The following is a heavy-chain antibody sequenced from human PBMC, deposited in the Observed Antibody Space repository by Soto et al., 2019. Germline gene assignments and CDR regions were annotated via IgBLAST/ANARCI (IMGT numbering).Heavy chain of an antibody. V-gene: IGHV5-51*01. J-gene: IGHJ6*02. D-gene: IGHD3-10*01. CDR2: IYPGDSDT. CDR3: ARHLAPYYYGSGGPMATYYCYYGMDV. CDR1: GYSFTSYW. Sequence: PGESLKISCKGSGYSFTSYWIGWVRQMPGKGLEWMGIIYPGDSDTRYSPSFQGQVTISADKSISTAYLQWSSLKASDTAMYYCARHLAPYYYGSGGPMATYYCYYGMDVWGQGTTVTVSS.